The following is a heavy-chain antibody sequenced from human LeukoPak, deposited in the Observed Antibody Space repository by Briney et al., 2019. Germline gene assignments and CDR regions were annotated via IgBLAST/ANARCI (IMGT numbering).Heavy chain of an antibody. CDR1: GFTFSSYG. CDR2: ISYDGSNK. Sequence: PGRSLRLSCAASGFTFSSYGMHWVRQAPGKGLEWVAVISYDGSNKYYADSVKGRFTISRDNSKNTLYLRMNSLRAEDTAVYYCAKKGVWSGPKKNYYYYGMDVWGQGTTVTVSS. D-gene: IGHD2-8*02. CDR3: AKKGVWSGPKKNYYYYGMDV. J-gene: IGHJ6*02. V-gene: IGHV3-30*18.